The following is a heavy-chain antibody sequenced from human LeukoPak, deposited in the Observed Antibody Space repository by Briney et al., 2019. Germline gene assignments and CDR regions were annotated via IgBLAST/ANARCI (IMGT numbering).Heavy chain of an antibody. CDR2: ISGSGGST. Sequence: PGGSLRLSCAASGFTFSSYAMSWVRQAPGKGLEWVSAISGSGGSTYYADSVKGRFTISRGNSKNTLYLQMNSLRAEDTAVYYCARATSIIDAFDIWGQGTMVTVSS. V-gene: IGHV3-23*01. D-gene: IGHD1-14*01. J-gene: IGHJ3*02. CDR1: GFTFSSYA. CDR3: ARATSIIDAFDI.